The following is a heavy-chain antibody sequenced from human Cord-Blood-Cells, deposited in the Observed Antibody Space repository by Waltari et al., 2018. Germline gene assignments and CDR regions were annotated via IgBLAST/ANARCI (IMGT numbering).Heavy chain of an antibody. CDR2: MNPNSGNT. V-gene: IGHV1-8*03. CDR3: AGGYLDSSSSFDY. Sequence: QVQLVQSGAEVKKPGASVKVSCKASGYTFTSYDINWVRQATGQGLEWMGWMNPNSGNTGSAKEFQGRVTITRNTSISTAYMELSSLRSEDTAVYYCAGGYLDSSSSFDYWGQGTLVTVSS. CDR1: GYTFTSYD. J-gene: IGHJ4*02. D-gene: IGHD6-6*01.